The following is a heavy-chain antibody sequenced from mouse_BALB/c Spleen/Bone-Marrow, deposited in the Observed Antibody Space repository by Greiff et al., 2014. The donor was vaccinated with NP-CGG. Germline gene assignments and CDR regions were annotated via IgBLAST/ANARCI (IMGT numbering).Heavy chain of an antibody. CDR1: GDSITSGY. CDR2: ISYSGST. D-gene: IGHD1-1*01. V-gene: IGHV3-8*02. Sequence: EVQLQQSGPSLVKPSQTLSLTCSVTGDSITSGYWNWIRKFPGNKLEYMGCISYSGSTYYNPSLKSRISITRDTSKNQYYLQLNSVTTEDTATYYCARYPLNYYGSPWFAYWGQGTLVTVSA. CDR3: ARYPLNYYGSPWFAY. J-gene: IGHJ3*01.